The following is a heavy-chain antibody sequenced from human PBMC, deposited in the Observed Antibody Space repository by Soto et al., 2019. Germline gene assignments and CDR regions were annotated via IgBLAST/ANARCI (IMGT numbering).Heavy chain of an antibody. Sequence: PSETLSLTCTVSGGSISSYYWSWIRQPPGKGLEWIGYIYYSGSTNYNPSLKSRVTISVDTSKNQFSLKLSSVTAADTAVYYCARDRPPGGFDPWGQGTLVTVSS. CDR2: IYYSGST. J-gene: IGHJ5*02. V-gene: IGHV4-59*01. CDR3: ARDRPPGGFDP. CDR1: GGSISSYY.